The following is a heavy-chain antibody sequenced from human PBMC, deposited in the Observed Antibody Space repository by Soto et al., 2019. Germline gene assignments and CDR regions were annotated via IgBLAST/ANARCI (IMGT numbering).Heavy chain of an antibody. V-gene: IGHV4-39*01. J-gene: IGHJ6*02. CDR2: IYYSGST. D-gene: IGHD1-7*01. CDR1: GGSISSAIYY. Sequence: LSLTCSVSGGSISSAIYYWGWIRQPPGKGLECIGTIYYSGSTSYNPSLKSRVTISVDTSKNQFSLKLSSVTAADTAVYYCARQLGRYNWNLRSYDYYHMDVWGQGTTVTVSS. CDR3: ARQLGRYNWNLRSYDYYHMDV.